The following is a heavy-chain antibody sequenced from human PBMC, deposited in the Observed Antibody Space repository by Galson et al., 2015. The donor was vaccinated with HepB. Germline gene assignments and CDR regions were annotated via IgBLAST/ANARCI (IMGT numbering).Heavy chain of an antibody. J-gene: IGHJ4*02. CDR1: GYTFTSYA. D-gene: IGHD1-26*01. CDR3: ARTSRIVGARGLFDY. CDR2: INTNTGNP. V-gene: IGHV7-4-1*02. Sequence: SVKVSCKASGYTFTSYAMNWVRQAPGQGLEWMGWINTNTGNPTYAQGFTGRFVFSLDTSVSTAYLQISSLKAEDTAVYYCARTSRIVGARGLFDYWGQGTLVTVSS.